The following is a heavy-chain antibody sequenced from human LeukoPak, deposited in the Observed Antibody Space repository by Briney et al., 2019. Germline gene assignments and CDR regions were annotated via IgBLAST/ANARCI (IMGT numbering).Heavy chain of an antibody. Sequence: SETLSLTCTVSGGSISSSSYYWGWIRQPPGKGLEWIGEINHSGSTNYNPSLKSRVTISVDTSKNQFSLKLSSVTAADTAVYYCARGPWGSYRYTASLYDYWGQGTLVTVSS. J-gene: IGHJ4*02. D-gene: IGHD3-16*02. V-gene: IGHV4-39*07. CDR2: INHSGST. CDR3: ARGPWGSYRYTASLYDY. CDR1: GGSISSSSYY.